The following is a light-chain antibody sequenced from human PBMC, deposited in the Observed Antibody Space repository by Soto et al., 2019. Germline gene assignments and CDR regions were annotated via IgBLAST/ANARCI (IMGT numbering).Light chain of an antibody. Sequence: DIQMTQSPSTLSASVGDRVTITCRASQSISSWLAWYQQKPGKAPKLLIYKASSLESGVPSRFSGSGSGTEFTLTISSLQPDDVATYYCQQYNSYLYTFGQGTKLAIK. J-gene: IGKJ2*01. V-gene: IGKV1-5*03. CDR3: QQYNSYLYT. CDR2: KAS. CDR1: QSISSW.